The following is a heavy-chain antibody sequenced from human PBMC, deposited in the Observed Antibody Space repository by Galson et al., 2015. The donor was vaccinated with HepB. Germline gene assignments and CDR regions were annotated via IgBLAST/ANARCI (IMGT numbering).Heavy chain of an antibody. Sequence: SVKVSCKASGYTFTSYGISWVRQAPGQGLEWMGWISVYNGNTNYTQKLKGRVTMTADTSTDTAYMELTSLGSDDTAVYYCARDCLITARHKYFYGMDVWGQGTTVTVSS. J-gene: IGHJ6*02. CDR1: GYTFTSYG. V-gene: IGHV1-18*04. CDR2: ISVYNGNT. D-gene: IGHD3-10*01. CDR3: ARDCLITARHKYFYGMDV.